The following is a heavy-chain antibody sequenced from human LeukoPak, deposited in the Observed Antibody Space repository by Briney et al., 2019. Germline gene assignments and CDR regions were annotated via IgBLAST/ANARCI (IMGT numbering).Heavy chain of an antibody. J-gene: IGHJ1*01. CDR2: VNGYKGDT. D-gene: IGHD4-23*01. Sequence: ASVKVSCKASASIFTSYSITWVRQAPGQGLEWMGWVNGYKGDTYYTQKFQGRVTMTRDTSTTTAYMEMRGLRSDDTAVYYCASEDGPHGGTFQHWGQGTLVTVSS. CDR3: ASEDGPHGGTFQH. V-gene: IGHV1-18*01. CDR1: ASIFTSYS.